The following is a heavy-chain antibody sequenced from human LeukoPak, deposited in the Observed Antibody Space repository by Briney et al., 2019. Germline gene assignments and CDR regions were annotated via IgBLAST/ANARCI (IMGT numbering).Heavy chain of an antibody. D-gene: IGHD6-13*01. CDR2: ISGYNGNT. J-gene: IGHJ5*02. V-gene: IGHV1-18*01. CDR1: GYTFISYG. Sequence: GASVKVSCKASGYTFISYGINWVRQAPGQGLEWMGWISGYNGNTNYAQNLQGRVTMTRDTSTSTACMELRSLRSDDTAVYYCARDLLRANIWQQLVRGNWFDPWGQGTLVTVSS. CDR3: ARDLLRANIWQQLVRGNWFDP.